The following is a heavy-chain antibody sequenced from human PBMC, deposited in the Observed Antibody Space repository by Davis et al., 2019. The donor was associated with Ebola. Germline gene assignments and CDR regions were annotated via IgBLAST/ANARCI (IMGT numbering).Heavy chain of an antibody. Sequence: GESLKISCEASGFTFTSYAISWVRQAPGKGLEWVSAISASGGGTYYADSLKGRFTISRDNSKNTLYLQMNSLRAEDTAVYYCAKDIGFGYYYDSSGLYYFDYWGQGTLVTVSS. J-gene: IGHJ4*02. V-gene: IGHV3-23*01. CDR1: GFTFTSYA. CDR3: AKDIGFGYYYDSSGLYYFDY. D-gene: IGHD3-22*01. CDR2: ISASGGGT.